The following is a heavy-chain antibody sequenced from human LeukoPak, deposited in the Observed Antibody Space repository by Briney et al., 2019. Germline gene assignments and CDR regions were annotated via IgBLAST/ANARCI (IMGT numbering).Heavy chain of an antibody. CDR1: GFTFSSYS. D-gene: IGHD5-18*01. V-gene: IGHV3-48*04. J-gene: IGHJ4*02. Sequence: PGGSLRLSCAASGFTFSSYSMNWVRQAPGKGLEWVSYISSSSSTIYYADSVKGRFTISRDNARNSLYLQMNSLRAEDTAVYYCATSRAYSYGPYWGQGTLVTVSS. CDR2: ISSSSSTI. CDR3: ATSRAYSYGPY.